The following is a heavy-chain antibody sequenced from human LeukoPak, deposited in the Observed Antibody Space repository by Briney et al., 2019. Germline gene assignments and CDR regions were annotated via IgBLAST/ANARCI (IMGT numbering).Heavy chain of an antibody. J-gene: IGHJ4*02. D-gene: IGHD3-22*01. Sequence: PSGTLSLTCTVSGGSISSRSYYWGWIRQPPGKGLKWIGTIFYSGSTYSNPSLKSRVTISVDTSKKQFSLKLSSVTAADTAVYYCARTVEITTIDNKNYFDYWGQGTLVTVSS. CDR3: ARTVEITTIDNKNYFDY. V-gene: IGHV4-39*01. CDR1: GGSISSRSYY. CDR2: IFYSGST.